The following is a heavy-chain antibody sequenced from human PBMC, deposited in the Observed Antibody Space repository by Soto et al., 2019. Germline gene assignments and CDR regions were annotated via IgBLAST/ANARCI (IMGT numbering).Heavy chain of an antibody. CDR3: ARGSWYYDILNDDQYYFDY. J-gene: IGHJ4*02. V-gene: IGHV3-7*01. Sequence: GGSLRLSCAASGFTFSSYWMSWVRQAPGKGLEWVANIKQDGSEKYYVDSVKGRFTISRDNAKNSLYLQMNSLRAEDTAVYYCARGSWYYDILNDDQYYFDYWGQGTLVTVSS. D-gene: IGHD3-9*01. CDR1: GFTFSSYW. CDR2: IKQDGSEK.